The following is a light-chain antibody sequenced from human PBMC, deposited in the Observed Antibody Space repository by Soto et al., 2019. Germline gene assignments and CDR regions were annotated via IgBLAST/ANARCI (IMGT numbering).Light chain of an antibody. J-gene: IGLJ1*01. Sequence: SALTQPASVSGSPGQSITISCTGTSSDVGGYNYVSWYQQHPGKGPKLMIYEVSNRPSGVSNRFSGSKSGNTATLTISGLQAEDEADYSCSSYKSTTKRVFGTGTKVT. V-gene: IGLV2-14*03. CDR2: EVS. CDR3: SSYKSTTKRV. CDR1: SSDVGGYNY.